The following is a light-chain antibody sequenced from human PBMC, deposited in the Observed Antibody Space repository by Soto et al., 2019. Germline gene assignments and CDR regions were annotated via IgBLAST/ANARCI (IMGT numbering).Light chain of an antibody. Sequence: QLVLTQPPSVSGAPGQRVTISCTGSSSNIGAGYDVHWYQQLPGTAPKLLIYGNSNRPSGVPDRFSGSKSGTSASLAITGLQAEDEADYYCQSYDSSLRGGVFGGGTRSPS. CDR3: QSYDSSLRGGV. V-gene: IGLV1-40*01. CDR1: SSNIGAGYD. CDR2: GNS. J-gene: IGLJ3*02.